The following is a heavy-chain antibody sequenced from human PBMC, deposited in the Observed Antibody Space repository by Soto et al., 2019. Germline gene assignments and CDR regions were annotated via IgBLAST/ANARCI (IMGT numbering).Heavy chain of an antibody. CDR1: GFTFGDYE. D-gene: IGHD3-22*01. CDR3: ARSSGLFEGDCFDF. CDR2: LSRSGNTI. V-gene: IGHV3-11*01. J-gene: IGHJ3*01. Sequence: QVQLVESGGGLVQPGGSLRLSCAASGFTFGDYEMSWIRQAAGKGPEWVSFLSRSGNTIYYADSVKGRFSISRDNARKLTFFPIGELEVGDTATYFCARSSGLFEGDCFDFGGQGTMVTVSA.